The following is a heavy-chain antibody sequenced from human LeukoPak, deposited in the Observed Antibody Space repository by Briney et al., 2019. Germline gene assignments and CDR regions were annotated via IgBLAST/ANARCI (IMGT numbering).Heavy chain of an antibody. CDR1: GGSISSGDYY. D-gene: IGHD2-15*01. V-gene: IGHV4-30-4*08. CDR3: ARRRVVVVAATVPSLKRYWYFDL. J-gene: IGHJ2*01. CDR2: IYYSEST. Sequence: SQTLSLTCTVSGGSISSGDYYWSWIRQPPGKGLELIGYIYYSESTYYIPALNTRVTISVGTSKHQFSLKLSSVTAADTAVYYCARRRVVVVAATVPSLKRYWYFDLWGRGTLVTVSS.